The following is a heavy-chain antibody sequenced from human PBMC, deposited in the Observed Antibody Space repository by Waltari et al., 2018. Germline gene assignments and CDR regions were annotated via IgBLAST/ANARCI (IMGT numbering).Heavy chain of an antibody. V-gene: IGHV3-74*01. CDR1: GFTLSGTW. CDR3: ARGADL. J-gene: IGHJ4*02. Sequence: EVQLVESGGGLVQPGGSLRLSCAASGFTLSGTWLHWVRQVPGKGLVWVSRIGVEGITRNSEDPVKGRFTISRDTAKNTLYLQMNSLGAEDTAVYYCARGADLRGQGILVTVSS. CDR2: IGVEGITR. D-gene: IGHD3-3*01.